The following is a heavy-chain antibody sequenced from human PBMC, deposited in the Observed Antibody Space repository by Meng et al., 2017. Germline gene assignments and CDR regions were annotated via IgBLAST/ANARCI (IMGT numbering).Heavy chain of an antibody. Sequence: SETLSLTCAVYGGSFSGYYWSWIRQPPGKGLEWIGEINHSGSTNYNPSLKSRVTISVDTSKNQFSLKLSPVTAADTAVYYCARGRPLLYCSGGSCYYAFDIWGQGTMVTVSS. CDR3: ARGRPLLYCSGGSCYYAFDI. V-gene: IGHV4-34*01. CDR1: GGSFSGYY. D-gene: IGHD2-15*01. CDR2: INHSGST. J-gene: IGHJ3*02.